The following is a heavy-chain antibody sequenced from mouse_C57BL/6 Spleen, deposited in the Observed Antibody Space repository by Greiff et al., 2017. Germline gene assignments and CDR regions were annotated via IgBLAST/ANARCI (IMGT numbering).Heavy chain of an antibody. D-gene: IGHD2-4*01. J-gene: IGHJ3*01. CDR3: ARSDYDYLAWFAY. Sequence: VQLQQSGAELVRPGTSVKVSCKASGYAFTNYLIEWVKQRPGQGLEWIGVINPGSGGTNYNEKFKGKATLTADKSSSTAYMQLSSLTSEDSAVYFCARSDYDYLAWFAYWGQGTLVTVSA. V-gene: IGHV1-54*01. CDR2: INPGSGGT. CDR1: GYAFTNYL.